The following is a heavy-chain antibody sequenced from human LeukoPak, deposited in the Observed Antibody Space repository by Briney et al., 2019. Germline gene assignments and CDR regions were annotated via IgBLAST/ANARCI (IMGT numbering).Heavy chain of an antibody. D-gene: IGHD3-10*01. CDR3: ARYRGANGYYFDY. Sequence: NSSETLSLTCAVSGGSISSGNWWSWVRQPPGKGLEWIGEIYHSGSTNYNPSLKSRVTISADKSKNQFSLKLSSVTAADTAVYYCARYRGANGYYFDYWGQGTLVTVSS. V-gene: IGHV4-4*02. J-gene: IGHJ4*02. CDR1: GGSISSGNW. CDR2: IYHSGST.